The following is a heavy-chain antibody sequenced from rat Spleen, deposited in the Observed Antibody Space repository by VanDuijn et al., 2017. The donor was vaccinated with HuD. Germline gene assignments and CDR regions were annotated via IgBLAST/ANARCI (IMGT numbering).Heavy chain of an antibody. V-gene: IGHV2-43*01. D-gene: IGHD1-12*01. CDR3: VRANRESYAHFAY. CDR1: GFSLTNYH. Sequence: QVQLKESGPGLVQPSQTLSLTCTVSGFSLTNYHVGWVRQSPGKGLEWMGVIWTGGTTAYHSSFNSRLSVSRDISKSQVFLRMNSLQTEDTATYYCVRANRESYAHFAYWGQGTLVTVSS. CDR2: IWTGGTT. J-gene: IGHJ3*01.